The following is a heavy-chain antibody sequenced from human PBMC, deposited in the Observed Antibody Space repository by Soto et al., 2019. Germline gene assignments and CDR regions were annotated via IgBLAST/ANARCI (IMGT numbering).Heavy chain of an antibody. D-gene: IGHD3-16*02. CDR1: GGSISSYY. CDR2: IYYSGST. V-gene: IGHV4-59*01. Sequence: SETLSLTCTVSGGSISSYYWSWIRQPPGKGLEWIGYIYYSGSTNYNPSLKSRVTISVDTSKNQFSLKLSSVTAADTAVYYCARGLYPGDAAQGDYWGQGTLVTVSS. J-gene: IGHJ4*02. CDR3: ARGLYPGDAAQGDY.